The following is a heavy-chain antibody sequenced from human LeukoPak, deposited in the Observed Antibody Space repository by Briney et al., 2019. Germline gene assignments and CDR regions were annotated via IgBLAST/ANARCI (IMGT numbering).Heavy chain of an antibody. D-gene: IGHD5-18*01. J-gene: IGHJ4*02. Sequence: SETLSLTCTVSGGSISGYYWSWTRQPPGKGLEWIGYIYYSGSTKYNPSLKSRVTISVDASKNQFFLRLSSLTAADTAVYYCARGALDTKTRFDYWGQGTLVTVSS. CDR3: ARGALDTKTRFDY. V-gene: IGHV4-59*01. CDR1: GGSISGYY. CDR2: IYYSGST.